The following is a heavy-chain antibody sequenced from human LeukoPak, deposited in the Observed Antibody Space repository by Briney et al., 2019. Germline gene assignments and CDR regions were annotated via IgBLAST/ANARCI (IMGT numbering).Heavy chain of an antibody. CDR2: ISNSVYT. D-gene: IGHD6-25*01. CDR1: GGSISGYY. V-gene: IGHV4-59*08. CDR3: ARHARSDYANAKFDY. Sequence: SETLSLTCTVSGGSISGYYWTWIRQPPGKGLEWIGYISNSVYTNYNPSLTSRVTMSVDTSKNQFSLKLTSVAAADTAVYYCARHARSDYANAKFDYWGQGALVTVSS. J-gene: IGHJ4*02.